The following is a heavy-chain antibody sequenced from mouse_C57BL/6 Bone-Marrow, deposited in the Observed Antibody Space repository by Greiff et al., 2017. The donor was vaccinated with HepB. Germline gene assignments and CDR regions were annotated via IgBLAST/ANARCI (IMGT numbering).Heavy chain of an antibody. CDR2: IDPENGDT. CDR3: ARWRGYYYGSSSYYAMDY. J-gene: IGHJ4*01. CDR1: GFNIKDDY. Sequence: VQLQQSGAELVRPGASVKLSCTASGFNIKDDYMHWVKQRPEQGLEWIGWIDPENGDTEYASKFKGKATLTVDKSSSTAYMELNSLTSEDSAVYYCARWRGYYYGSSSYYAMDYWGQGTSVTVAS. D-gene: IGHD1-1*01. V-gene: IGHV14-4*01.